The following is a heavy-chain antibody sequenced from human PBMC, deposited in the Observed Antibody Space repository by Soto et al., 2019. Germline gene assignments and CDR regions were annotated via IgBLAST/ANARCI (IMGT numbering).Heavy chain of an antibody. J-gene: IGHJ6*02. D-gene: IGHD2-15*01. CDR2: ISSSGSTI. CDR1: GFTFSSYE. Sequence: GSLRLSCAASGFTFSSYEMNWVRQAPGKGLEWVSYISSSGSTIYYADSVKGRFTISRDNAKNSLYLQMNSLRAEDTAVYYCAREGSGGSNGDYYYYYGMDVWGQGTTVTVSS. V-gene: IGHV3-48*03. CDR3: AREGSGGSNGDYYYYYGMDV.